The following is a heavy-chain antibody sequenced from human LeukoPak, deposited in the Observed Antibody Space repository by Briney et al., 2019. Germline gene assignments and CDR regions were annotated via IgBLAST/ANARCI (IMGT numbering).Heavy chain of an antibody. Sequence: PGGSLRLSCAASGFTFSSYAMSWVRQAPGKGLEWVSAISGSGGSTYYADSVKGRFTISRDNSKNTLYLQMNSLRAEDTALYYCAKWREGTMVYFDYWGQGTLVTVSS. CDR1: GFTFSSYA. CDR3: AKWREGTMVYFDY. J-gene: IGHJ4*02. D-gene: IGHD3-10*01. CDR2: ISGSGGST. V-gene: IGHV3-23*01.